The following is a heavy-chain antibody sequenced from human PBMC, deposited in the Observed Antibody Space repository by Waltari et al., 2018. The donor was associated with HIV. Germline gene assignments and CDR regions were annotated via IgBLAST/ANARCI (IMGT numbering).Heavy chain of an antibody. CDR3: AGRLLWFGESARYFDY. Sequence: QVQLQQWGAGLLKPSETLSLTCAVHGGSFSGYYWSWIRQPPGKGLEWIGEINHSGSTNYNPSLKSRVTISVDTSKNQFSLKLSSVTAADTAVYYCAGRLLWFGESARYFDYWGQGTLVTVSS. J-gene: IGHJ4*02. CDR2: INHSGST. D-gene: IGHD3-10*01. CDR1: GGSFSGYY. V-gene: IGHV4-34*01.